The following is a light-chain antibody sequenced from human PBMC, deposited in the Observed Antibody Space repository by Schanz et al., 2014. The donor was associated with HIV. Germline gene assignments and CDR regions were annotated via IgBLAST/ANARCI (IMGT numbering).Light chain of an antibody. CDR2: WAS. CDR3: QQYYCTLTWT. V-gene: IGKV4-1*01. J-gene: IGKJ1*01. CDR1: QSVLHSSNNKNY. Sequence: DIVMTQSPDSLAVSLGERATINCKSSQSVLHSSNNKNYLAWYQQKPGQPPKLLIYWASTRESGVPDRFSGSGSGTDFTLTINSLQAEDVAVYYCQQYYCTLTWTFGQGTKVEIK.